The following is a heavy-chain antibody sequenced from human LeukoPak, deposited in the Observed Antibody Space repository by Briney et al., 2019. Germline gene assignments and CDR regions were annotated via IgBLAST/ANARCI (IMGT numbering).Heavy chain of an antibody. CDR1: GFTFSSYW. Sequence: GGSLRLSCAASGFTFSSYWMSWVRQAPGKGLEWVANIKQDGSEKYYVDSVKGRFTISRDNAKNSLYLQMNSLRAEDTAVYYCARDRIQWSPGDFDYWGQGTLVTVSS. V-gene: IGHV3-7*01. CDR3: ARDRIQWSPGDFDY. CDR2: IKQDGSEK. D-gene: IGHD2-15*01. J-gene: IGHJ4*02.